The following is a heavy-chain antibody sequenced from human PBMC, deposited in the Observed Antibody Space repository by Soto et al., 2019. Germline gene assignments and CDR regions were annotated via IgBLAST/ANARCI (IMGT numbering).Heavy chain of an antibody. CDR1: GFPFGDYA. V-gene: IGHV3-49*03. Sequence: GGSLSLSSPASGFPFGDYAMSWFRQAPGKGLEWVGFIRSKAYGGTTEYAASVKGRFTISRDDSKSIAYLQMNSLKTEDTAVYYCTRDQGIAAAAFFDYWGQGTLVTVSS. CDR2: IRSKAYGGTT. J-gene: IGHJ4*02. D-gene: IGHD6-13*01. CDR3: TRDQGIAAAAFFDY.